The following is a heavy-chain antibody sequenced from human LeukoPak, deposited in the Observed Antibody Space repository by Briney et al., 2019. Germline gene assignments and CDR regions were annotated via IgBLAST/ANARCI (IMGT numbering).Heavy chain of an antibody. CDR3: AREDHSNYNY. CDR1: GFPFSSYW. V-gene: IGHV3-7*01. J-gene: IGHJ4*02. CDR2: IKQDGGEK. Sequence: GRSLRLSCAASGFPFSSYWMSWVRQAPGKGLEWVANIKQDGGEKYYVDSVKGRFTISRDKAKNSLYLQMNSLRVEDTAVYYCAREDHSNYNYWGQGALVTVSS. D-gene: IGHD4-11*01.